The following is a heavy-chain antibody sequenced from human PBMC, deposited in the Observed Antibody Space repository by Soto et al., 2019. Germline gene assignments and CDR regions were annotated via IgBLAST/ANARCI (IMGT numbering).Heavy chain of an antibody. CDR2: IYYSGST. Sequence: SETLSLTCAVSGGSISSGDWCWSLVRQAPGKGLEWIGEIYYSGSTTYNPSLKSRVTISADKSENQFSLKLSSVTAADTAVYYCARVDALVPIPRYFCSGRYYGDWFDSWCQGTLVSVFS. V-gene: IGHV4-4*02. J-gene: IGHJ5*01. CDR1: GGSISSGDW. D-gene: IGHD3-10*02. CDR3: ARVDALVPIPRYFCSGRYYGDWFDS.